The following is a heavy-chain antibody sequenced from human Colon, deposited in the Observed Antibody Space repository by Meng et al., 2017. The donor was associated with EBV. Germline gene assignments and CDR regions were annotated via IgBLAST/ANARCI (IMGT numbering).Heavy chain of an antibody. D-gene: IGHD2-15*01. CDR3: ASGTPGRSYCDY. CDR1: SYTFGSYG. V-gene: IGHV1-18*01. Sequence: LVHAGSEWNEPGASVKVSCKASSYTFGSYGIVWVRQAPGQGLEWMGWFVNYVDTYPAPKFQGRVTMTTDTHTSTAFMELRSLTSDDTAVYYCASGTPGRSYCDYWGQGTLVTVSS. J-gene: IGHJ4*02. CDR2: FVNYVDT.